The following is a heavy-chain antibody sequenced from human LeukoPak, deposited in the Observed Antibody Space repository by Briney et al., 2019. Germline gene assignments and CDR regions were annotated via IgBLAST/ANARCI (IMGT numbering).Heavy chain of an antibody. Sequence: GRSLRLSCSASGFTFSSYAMHWVRQAPGKGLEYVSAISSNGGSTYYADSVKGRFTISRDNSKNTLYLQMSSLRAEDTAVYYCVKERTVARISLFDYWGQGTLVTVSS. CDR2: ISSNGGST. V-gene: IGHV3-64D*06. CDR1: GFTFSSYA. J-gene: IGHJ4*02. CDR3: VKERTVARISLFDY. D-gene: IGHD5-12*01.